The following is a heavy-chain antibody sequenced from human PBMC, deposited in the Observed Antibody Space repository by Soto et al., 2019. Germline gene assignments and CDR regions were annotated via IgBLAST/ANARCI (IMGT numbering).Heavy chain of an antibody. CDR3: SRGVASLVDS. J-gene: IGHJ4*02. D-gene: IGHD2-15*01. CDR2: IVPITGMT. V-gene: IGHV1-69*02. Sequence: QVQLVQSGAEVKKPGSSVRVSCTPSGGTFSSYTISWVRQAPGQGLEWMGRIVPITGMTRYAQKFQGRLTITAVTXXXXXXXXXXXXXXXXXAVYFCSRGVASLVDSWGQGTQVTVSS. CDR1: GGTFSSYT.